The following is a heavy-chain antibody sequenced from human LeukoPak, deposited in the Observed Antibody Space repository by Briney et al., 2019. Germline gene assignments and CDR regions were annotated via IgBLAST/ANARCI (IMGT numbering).Heavy chain of an antibody. CDR3: TRGSQNCASASCYNF. CDR2: ISAYNGNT. CDR1: GYTFTSYG. D-gene: IGHD2-2*02. Sequence: VKVSCKASGYTFTSYGISWVRQAPGQGLEWMGWISAYNGNTNYAQKLQGRVTMTRSTSISTAYMELGSLTSEDTAVYYCTRGSQNCASASCYNFWGQGTLVTVSS. V-gene: IGHV1-18*01. J-gene: IGHJ4*02.